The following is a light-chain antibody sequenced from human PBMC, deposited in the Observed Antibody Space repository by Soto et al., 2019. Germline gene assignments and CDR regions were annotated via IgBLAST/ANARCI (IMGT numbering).Light chain of an antibody. V-gene: IGKV3-11*01. CDR2: DAS. J-gene: IGKJ5*01. Sequence: VWTHSPARLSLTPVERATLSFMSGQSVSDYLAWYQQKPGQPPRLLFFDASNRVTGVPARFSAGGSGTDFTLIISNLEPEDFAVYYCQQRSNWPPITFGQGTRLEN. CDR1: QSVSDY. CDR3: QQRSNWPPIT.